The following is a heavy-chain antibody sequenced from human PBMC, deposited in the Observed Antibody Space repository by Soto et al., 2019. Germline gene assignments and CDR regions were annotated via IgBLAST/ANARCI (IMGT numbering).Heavy chain of an antibody. J-gene: IGHJ4*02. Sequence: QVQLVESGGGVVQPGRSLRLSCAASGFTFSNYGMHWVRQAPGKGLEWVAVIWYDGSNEFYADSVKGRFIISRDKSINTLYLQMNSLRAEDTAVYYCARDRVRWIHGTDFDYWGQGTLVTVSS. D-gene: IGHD5-18*01. CDR2: IWYDGSNE. CDR3: ARDRVRWIHGTDFDY. V-gene: IGHV3-33*01. CDR1: GFTFSNYG.